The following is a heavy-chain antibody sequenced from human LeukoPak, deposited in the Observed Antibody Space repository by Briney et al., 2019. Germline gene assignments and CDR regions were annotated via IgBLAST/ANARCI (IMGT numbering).Heavy chain of an antibody. CDR3: ARYESRPLYYYYYGMDV. V-gene: IGHV1-18*04. CDR2: ISAYNGNT. D-gene: IGHD3-3*01. J-gene: IGHJ6*02. Sequence: ASVKVSCKASGYTFTGYYMHWVRQAPGQGLEWMGWISAYNGNTNYAQKLQGRVTMTTDTSTSTAYMELRSLRSDDTAVYYCARYESRPLYYYYYGMDVWGQGTTVTVSS. CDR1: GYTFTGYY.